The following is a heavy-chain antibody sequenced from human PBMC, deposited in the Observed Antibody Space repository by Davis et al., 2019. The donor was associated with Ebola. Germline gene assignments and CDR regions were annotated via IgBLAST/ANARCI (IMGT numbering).Heavy chain of an antibody. D-gene: IGHD6-13*01. CDR3: ARHGHSSGWYWGD. CDR2: ISTYKGNT. CDR1: GGTFSSYA. V-gene: IGHV1-18*01. Sequence: ASVKVSCKASGGTFSSYAISWVRQAPGQGLEWKGWISTYKGNTNSPQKFQGRVTMTTDTSTSTAYMELRSLTSDDTAVYYCARHGHSSGWYWGDWGQGTLVTVSS. J-gene: IGHJ4*02.